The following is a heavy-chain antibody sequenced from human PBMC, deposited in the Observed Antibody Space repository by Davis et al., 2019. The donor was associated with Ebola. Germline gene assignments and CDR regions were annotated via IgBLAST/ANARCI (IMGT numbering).Heavy chain of an antibody. J-gene: IGHJ4*02. CDR3: AGRGGWSGAFLDY. D-gene: IGHD1-26*01. CDR2: IYPGDSDT. V-gene: IGHV5-51*01. CDR1: GYTFTTYW. Sequence: KVSCKGSGYTFTTYWIGWVRQMPGKGLEWMGNIYPGDSDTRYSPSFQGQVTISSDKSISTAYLQWSSLKASDTAMYYCAGRGGWSGAFLDYWGRGTLVTVSS.